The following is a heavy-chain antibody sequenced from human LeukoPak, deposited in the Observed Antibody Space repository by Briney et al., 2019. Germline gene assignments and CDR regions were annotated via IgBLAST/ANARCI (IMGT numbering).Heavy chain of an antibody. CDR3: AEYSSSTTFDY. CDR2: IYHSGST. Sequence: SQTLSLTCAVSGGSISSGYYWGWIRQPPGKGLEWIGSIYHSGSTYYNPSLKSRVTISVDTSKNQFSLKLSSVTAADTAVYYCAEYSSSTTFDYWGQGTLVTVSS. V-gene: IGHV4-38-2*01. J-gene: IGHJ4*02. D-gene: IGHD6-6*01. CDR1: GGSISSGYY.